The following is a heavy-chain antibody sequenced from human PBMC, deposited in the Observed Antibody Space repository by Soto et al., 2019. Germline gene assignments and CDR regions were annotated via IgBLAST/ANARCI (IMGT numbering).Heavy chain of an antibody. CDR2: ISAYNGNT. D-gene: IGHD3-3*01. Sequence: ASVKGSCKASGYTFTSYGIGWVRQAPGQGLEWMGWISAYNGNTNYAQKLQGRVTMTTDTSTSTAYMELRSLRSDDTAVYYCARVHFGWNAFDIWGQGTMVTVSS. J-gene: IGHJ3*02. V-gene: IGHV1-18*01. CDR1: GYTFTSYG. CDR3: ARVHFGWNAFDI.